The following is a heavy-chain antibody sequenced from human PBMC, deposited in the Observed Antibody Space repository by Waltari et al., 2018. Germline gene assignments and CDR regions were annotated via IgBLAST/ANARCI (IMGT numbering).Heavy chain of an antibody. D-gene: IGHD2-15*01. CDR2: LHHSGST. J-gene: IGHJ5*02. Sequence: QVQLQESGPGLVKPSETLSLTCGVSGFSISSGYSWGWIRQPPGKGLEWLGSLHHSGSTYYNPSLKCRVTISADTSKNHFSLRLSSVTAADTAVYYCARVVVATTGDWFDPWGQGTLVTVSS. V-gene: IGHV4-38-2*01. CDR1: GFSISSGYS. CDR3: ARVVVATTGDWFDP.